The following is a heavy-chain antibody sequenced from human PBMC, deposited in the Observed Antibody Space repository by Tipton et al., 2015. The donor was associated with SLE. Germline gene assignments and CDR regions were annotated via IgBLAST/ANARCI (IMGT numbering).Heavy chain of an antibody. CDR3: AREMYSSGDYYFYYMDV. CDR1: GGSFSGYY. J-gene: IGHJ6*03. V-gene: IGHV4-34*01. Sequence: TLSLTCAVYGGSFSGYYWSWIRQPPGKGLEWIGSIYYSGSTYYNPSLKSRVTISVDTSKNQFSLKLSSVTAADTAVYYCAREMYSSGDYYFYYMDVWGKGTTVTVSS. CDR2: IYYSGST. D-gene: IGHD6-19*01.